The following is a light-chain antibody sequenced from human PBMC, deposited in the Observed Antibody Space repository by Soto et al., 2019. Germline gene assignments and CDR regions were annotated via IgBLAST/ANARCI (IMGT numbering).Light chain of an antibody. Sequence: QSALPQPPSASGSPGQSVSIPCTGTSSDVGRYNYVSWYQQHPGKAPKLVIYEVSKRPPGVPDRFSGSKSGNTASLTVSGLQAEDEGDYYCSSYAGSNNLVFGGGTKLPVL. CDR2: EVS. J-gene: IGLJ3*02. CDR3: SSYAGSNNLV. V-gene: IGLV2-8*01. CDR1: SSDVGRYNY.